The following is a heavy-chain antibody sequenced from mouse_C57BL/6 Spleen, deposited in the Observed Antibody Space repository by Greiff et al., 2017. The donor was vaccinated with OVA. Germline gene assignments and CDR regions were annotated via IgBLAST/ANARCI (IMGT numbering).Heavy chain of an antibody. CDR2: IYPGDGDT. D-gene: IGHD1-1*01. CDR1: GSAFSSSW. CDR3: AREGGLYYGSSDGYFDV. V-gene: IGHV1-82*01. J-gene: IGHJ1*03. Sequence: QVHVKQSGPELVKPGASVKISCTASGSAFSSSWMNWVTQRPGKGLEWIGRIYPGDGDTNYTGKFKGKATLTATNSSSTAYMQLSSLTSEDAAVYFGAREGGLYYGSSDGYFDVWGTGTTGTVSS.